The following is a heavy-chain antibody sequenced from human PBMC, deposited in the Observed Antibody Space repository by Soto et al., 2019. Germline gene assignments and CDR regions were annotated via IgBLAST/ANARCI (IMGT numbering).Heavy chain of an antibody. V-gene: IGHV1-58*02. CDR2: IVVGSGNT. D-gene: IGHD3-22*01. CDR1: GFTFTSSA. Sequence: QMQLVQSGPEVKKPGTSVKVSCKASGFTFTSSAMQWVRQARGQRLEWIGWIVVGSGNTNYAQKFQERVTITRDMSTSTAYMELSSLRSEDTAVYYCAAGVGGYYGGFYYYYGMDVWGQGTTVTVSS. J-gene: IGHJ6*02. CDR3: AAGVGGYYGGFYYYYGMDV.